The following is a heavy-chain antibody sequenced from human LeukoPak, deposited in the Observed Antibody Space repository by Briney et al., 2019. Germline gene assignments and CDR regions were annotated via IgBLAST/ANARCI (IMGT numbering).Heavy chain of an antibody. Sequence: GASVKVSCKASGGTFSSYAISWVRQAAGQGLEWMGRNIPILGIANYAQKFQGRVTITADKSTSTAYMELSSLRSEDTAVYYCARVPYYYDSSGYYGMDVWGQGTTVTVSS. J-gene: IGHJ6*02. D-gene: IGHD3-22*01. CDR3: ARVPYYYDSSGYYGMDV. CDR2: NIPILGIA. V-gene: IGHV1-69*04. CDR1: GGTFSSYA.